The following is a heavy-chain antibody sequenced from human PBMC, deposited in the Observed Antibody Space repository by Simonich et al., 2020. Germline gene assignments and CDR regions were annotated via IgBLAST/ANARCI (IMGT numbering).Heavy chain of an antibody. D-gene: IGHD3-10*01. CDR3: ARDREVYGSGSYYNY. V-gene: IGHV3-7*01. Sequence: EVQLVESGGGLVQPGGSLRLSCAASGFTFSSYWMSWVRQAPGKGLEWVAKKKQDGREKYYVDSGKGRFTISRDNAKNSLYLQMNSLRAEDTAVYYCARDREVYGSGSYYNYWGQGTLVTVSS. CDR2: KKQDGREK. CDR1: GFTFSSYW. J-gene: IGHJ4*02.